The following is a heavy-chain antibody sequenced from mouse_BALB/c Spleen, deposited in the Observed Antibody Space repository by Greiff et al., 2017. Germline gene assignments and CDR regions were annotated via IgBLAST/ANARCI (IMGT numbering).Heavy chain of an antibody. CDR2: IDPETGGT. J-gene: IGHJ3*01. Sequence: QVQLKQSGAELVRPGASVTLSCKASGYTFTDYEMHWVKQTPVHGLEWIGAIDPETGGTAYNQKFKGKATLTADKSSSTAYMELRSLTSEDSAVYYCTGEVPFAYWGQGTLVTVSA. CDR1: GYTFTDYE. CDR3: TGEVPFAY. V-gene: IGHV1-15*01.